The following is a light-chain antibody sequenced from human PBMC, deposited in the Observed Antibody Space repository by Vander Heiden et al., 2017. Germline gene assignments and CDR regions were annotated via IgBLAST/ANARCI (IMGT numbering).Light chain of an antibody. V-gene: IGLV2-14*01. Sequence: QSALTQPASVSGFPGHSITIPCTGISSDVGRYNLVSSFQQHPGKAPELIIYDVTNRPSGISNRFSGAKSGNTASLTISGLQAEDEADYYCGSYTSSTTWVFGGGTKLTVL. CDR1: SSDVGRYNL. CDR2: DVT. J-gene: IGLJ3*02. CDR3: GSYTSSTTWV.